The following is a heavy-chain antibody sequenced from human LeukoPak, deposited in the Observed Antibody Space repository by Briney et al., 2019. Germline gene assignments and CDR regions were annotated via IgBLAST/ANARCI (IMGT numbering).Heavy chain of an antibody. D-gene: IGHD1-1*01. J-gene: IGHJ4*02. CDR1: GFTFSSYA. V-gene: IGHV3-23*01. CDR2: ISGSGGST. CDR3: ARGSTGTTDLDY. Sequence: GGSLRLSCAASGFTFSSYAMSWVRQAPGKGLEWVSAISGSGGSTYYADSVKGRFTISRENAKNSLYLQMNSLRAGDTAVYYCARGSTGTTDLDYWGQGTLVTVSS.